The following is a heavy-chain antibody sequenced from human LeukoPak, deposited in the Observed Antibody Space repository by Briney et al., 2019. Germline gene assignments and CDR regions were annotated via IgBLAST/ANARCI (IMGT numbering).Heavy chain of an antibody. Sequence: GGSLTLSCAASGFTFSSYEMNWVRQAPGKGLEWVSYISSSGSTIYYADSVKGRFTISRDNAKNSLYLQMNSLRAEDTSVYYCAQHLGPHWFDPWGQGTLVTVSS. V-gene: IGHV3-48*03. CDR1: GFTFSSYE. J-gene: IGHJ5*02. CDR2: ISSSGSTI. CDR3: AQHLGPHWFDP. D-gene: IGHD3-3*02.